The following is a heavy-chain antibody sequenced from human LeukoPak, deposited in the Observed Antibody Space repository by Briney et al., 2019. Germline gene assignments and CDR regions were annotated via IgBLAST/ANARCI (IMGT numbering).Heavy chain of an antibody. CDR1: GFTFSNAW. D-gene: IGHD3-3*01. V-gene: IGHV3-15*01. J-gene: IGHJ4*02. CDR3: TADSPTIFGVVINFDY. Sequence: GGSLRLSCAASGFTFSNAWMSWVRQAPGKGLEWVGRIKSKTDGGTTDYAAPVKGRFTISRDDSKNTLYLQMNSLKTEDTAVYYCTADSPTIFGVVINFDYWGQGTLVTVSS. CDR2: IKSKTDGGTT.